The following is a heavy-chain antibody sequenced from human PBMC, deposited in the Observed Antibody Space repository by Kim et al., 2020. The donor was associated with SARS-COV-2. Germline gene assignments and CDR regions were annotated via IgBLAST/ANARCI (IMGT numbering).Heavy chain of an antibody. CDR2: IDTTSSYI. V-gene: IGHV3-48*02. CDR1: GFTLSTYS. D-gene: IGHD4-17*01. Sequence: GGSLRLSCATSGFTLSTYSVNWVRQAPGKGLEWVSYIDTTSSYIYYADSVKGRFTVSRDNAKNSLYLQMNSLRDEDTAVYYCARRTAVTTRTVGAMDVWGQGTTVTVSS. J-gene: IGHJ6*02. CDR3: ARRTAVTTRTVGAMDV.